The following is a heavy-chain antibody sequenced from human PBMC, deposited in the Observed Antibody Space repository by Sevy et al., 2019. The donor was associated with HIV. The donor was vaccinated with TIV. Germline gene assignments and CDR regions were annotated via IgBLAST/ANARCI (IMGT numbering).Heavy chain of an antibody. J-gene: IGHJ5*02. CDR2: ISAYNGNT. CDR3: ARDQYYYDSSGYYYWNH. D-gene: IGHD3-22*01. Sequence: ASVKVSCKASGYTFTSYGISWVRQAPGQGLEWMGWISAYNGNTNYAQKLQGRVTMTTDTSTSTAYMELRSLRSDDTAVYYCARDQYYYDSSGYYYWNHWGKGTLVTISS. CDR1: GYTFTSYG. V-gene: IGHV1-18*01.